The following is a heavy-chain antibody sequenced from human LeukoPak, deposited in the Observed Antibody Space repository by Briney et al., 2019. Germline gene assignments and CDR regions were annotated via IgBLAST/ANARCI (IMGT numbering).Heavy chain of an antibody. Sequence: ASVKVSCKASGYSFTGHYMHWVRQAPGQGLEWMGWINPNSGGTNYPQKFQGRVTMTRDTSISTAYMEVTRLESDDTAVYYCARQSNKGGFDPWGQGTLVTVSS. D-gene: IGHD2/OR15-2a*01. J-gene: IGHJ5*02. CDR3: ARQSNKGGFDP. V-gene: IGHV1-2*02. CDR1: GYSFTGHY. CDR2: INPNSGGT.